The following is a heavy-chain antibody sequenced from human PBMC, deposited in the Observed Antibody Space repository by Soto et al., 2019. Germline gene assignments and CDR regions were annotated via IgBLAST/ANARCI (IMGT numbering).Heavy chain of an antibody. CDR2: IYATGSP. D-gene: IGHD3-10*01. J-gene: IGHJ4*02. Sequence: SETLSLTCTVSGASISGFYWSWIRKSAGKGLEWIGRIYATGSPYYNPSLKSRLTISIDKSEKQFSLRLSSVTAADTAVYYCARGAPRGIIHDFDSWGQGSLVTVSS. CDR1: GASISGFY. CDR3: ARGAPRGIIHDFDS. V-gene: IGHV4-4*07.